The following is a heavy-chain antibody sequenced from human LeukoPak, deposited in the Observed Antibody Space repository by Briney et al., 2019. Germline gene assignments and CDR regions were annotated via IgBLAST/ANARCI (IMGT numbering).Heavy chain of an antibody. CDR1: GGPISSYY. J-gene: IGHJ4*02. CDR2: IYTSGST. CDR3: ARLREKWELPTDLDY. V-gene: IGHV4-4*09. Sequence: SETLSLTCTVSGGPISSYYWSWIRQPPGKGLEWIGYIYTSGSTNYNPSLKSRVTISVDTSKNQFSLKLSSVTAADTAVYYCARLREKWELPTDLDYWGQGTLVTVSS. D-gene: IGHD1-26*01.